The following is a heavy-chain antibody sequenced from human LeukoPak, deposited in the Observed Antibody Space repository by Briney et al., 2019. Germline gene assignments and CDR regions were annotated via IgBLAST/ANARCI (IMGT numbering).Heavy chain of an antibody. CDR3: ARERSSWYTRPTWFAP. Sequence: SETLSLTCAVYGWSFSGYYLSWIRQPPGKGLEWIGEINHSGSTNYNPSLKSRVTISVDTSTNQFSLKLISVTAADTAVYYCARERSSWYTRPTWFAPWGLGTLVTVSS. CDR1: GWSFSGYY. CDR2: INHSGST. D-gene: IGHD6-13*01. V-gene: IGHV4-34*01. J-gene: IGHJ5*02.